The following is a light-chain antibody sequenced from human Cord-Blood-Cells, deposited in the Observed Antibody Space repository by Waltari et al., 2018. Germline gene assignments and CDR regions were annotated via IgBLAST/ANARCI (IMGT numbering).Light chain of an antibody. CDR3: CSYAGSYTLV. V-gene: IGLV2-11*01. CDR2: DVS. J-gene: IGLJ3*02. CDR1: SSDVGGYNY. Sequence: QSALNQPRSVYGSPGQSVTISCPVTSSDVGGYNYFSWYQQHPGKAPKLMIYDVSKRPSGVPDRFSGSKSGNTASLTISGLQAEDEADYYCCSYAGSYTLVFGGGTKLTVL.